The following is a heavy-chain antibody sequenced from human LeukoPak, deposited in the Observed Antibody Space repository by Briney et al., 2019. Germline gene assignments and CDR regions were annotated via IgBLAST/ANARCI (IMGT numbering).Heavy chain of an antibody. CDR2: ISWNSGSI. CDR1: GFTFDDYA. J-gene: IGHJ6*03. Sequence: GRSLRLSCAASGFTFDDYAMHWVRQAPGKGLEWVSGISWNSGSIGYADSVKGRFTISRDNAKNSLYLQMNSLRAEDTALYYCAKDTDASNYYMDVWGKGTTVTVSS. CDR3: AKDTDASNYYMDV. V-gene: IGHV3-9*01.